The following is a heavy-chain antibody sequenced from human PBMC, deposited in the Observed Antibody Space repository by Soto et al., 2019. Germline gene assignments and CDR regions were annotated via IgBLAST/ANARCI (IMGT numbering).Heavy chain of an antibody. V-gene: IGHV1-8*01. CDR2: MNPSSGNT. CDR1: GYTFTDYD. J-gene: IGHJ6*04. Sequence: ASVKVSCKASGYTFTDYDVNWVRQAPGQGLEWMGWMNPSSGNTGYAQKIQGRVTMTRDTFISTAYMELSDLRSEDTAVYYCAKGLRSSSSESVDVWGKGTTVTVSS. CDR3: AKGLRSSSSESVDV. D-gene: IGHD6-6*01.